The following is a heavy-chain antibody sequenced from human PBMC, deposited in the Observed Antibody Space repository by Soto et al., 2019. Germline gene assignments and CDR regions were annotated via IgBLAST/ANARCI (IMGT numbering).Heavy chain of an antibody. V-gene: IGHV1-2*02. CDR3: VRDRIVVVPAAINYYYGMDV. J-gene: IGHJ6*02. Sequence: QVQLVQSGAEVKKPGASVKVSCKASGYTFTGYYMHWVRQAPGQGLEWMGWINPNSGGTNYAQKFQGRVTMTRDTSISTAYMELSRLRSDDTAVYYCVRDRIVVVPAAINYYYGMDVWGQGTTVTVSS. CDR1: GYTFTGYY. D-gene: IGHD2-2*01. CDR2: INPNSGGT.